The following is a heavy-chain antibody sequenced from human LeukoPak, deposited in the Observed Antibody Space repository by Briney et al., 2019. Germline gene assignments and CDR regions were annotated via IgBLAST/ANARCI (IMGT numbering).Heavy chain of an antibody. V-gene: IGHV4-59*01. CDR3: ARQSDYDVDTSRYMDV. CDR2: VYDNGDT. D-gene: IGHD3-22*01. CDR1: GGSISGYL. J-gene: IGHJ6*03. Sequence: SETLPLTCTVSGGSISGYLWTWIRQPPGKGLEWIGYVYDNGDTRYHPSFSGRVSISVDVSKNQFSLKLTSVLAADTADYFCARQSDYDVDTSRYMDVWGKGTTVTVSS.